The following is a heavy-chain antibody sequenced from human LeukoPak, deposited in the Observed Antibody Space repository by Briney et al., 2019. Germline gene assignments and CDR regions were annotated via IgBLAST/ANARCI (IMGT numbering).Heavy chain of an antibody. CDR1: GFTFSGYG. CDR3: ATEYSYAFDI. D-gene: IGHD5-18*01. CDR2: IWYDGSNK. Sequence: GRSLRLSCAASGFTFSGYGMHWVRQAPGKGLEWVAVIWYDGSNKYYADSVKGRFTISRDNSKNTPYLQMNSLRAEDTAVYYCATEYSYAFDIWGQGTMVTVSS. J-gene: IGHJ3*02. V-gene: IGHV3-33*01.